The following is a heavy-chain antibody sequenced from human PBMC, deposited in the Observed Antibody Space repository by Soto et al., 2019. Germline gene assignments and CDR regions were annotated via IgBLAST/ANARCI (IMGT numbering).Heavy chain of an antibody. D-gene: IGHD6-13*01. CDR2: IIPILGIA. CDR3: ARVPSKEYRYSSSWDNWFDP. Sequence: SVKVSCKASGGTFSSYTISWVRQAPGQGLEWMGRIIPILGIANYAQKFQGRVTITADESTSTAYMELSSLRSEDTAVYYCARVPSKEYRYSSSWDNWFDPWGQGTLVTVS. V-gene: IGHV1-69*02. CDR1: GGTFSSYT. J-gene: IGHJ5*02.